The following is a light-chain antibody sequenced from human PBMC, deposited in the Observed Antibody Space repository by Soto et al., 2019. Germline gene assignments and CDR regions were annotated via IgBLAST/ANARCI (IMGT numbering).Light chain of an antibody. J-gene: IGLJ3*02. CDR2: DDS. Sequence: SYELTQPPSVSVAPGQTARITCGGNKIGSKSVNWYQQKPGQAPVLVVYDDSDRPSGIPERFSGSNSGNTATLTISRVEAGDEADYYCQVWDSSSDHWVFGGGTKLTVL. CDR1: KIGSKS. V-gene: IGLV3-21*02. CDR3: QVWDSSSDHWV.